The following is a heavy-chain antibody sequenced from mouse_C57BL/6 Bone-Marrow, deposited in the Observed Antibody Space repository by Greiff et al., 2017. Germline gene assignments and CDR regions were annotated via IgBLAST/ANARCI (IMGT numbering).Heavy chain of an antibody. CDR2: IYPGDGDT. J-gene: IGHJ3*01. CDR3: ARRGQLRFAY. D-gene: IGHD6-1*01. Sequence: QVQLKESGAELVKPGASVKISCKASGYAFSSYWMNWVKQRPGKGLEWIGQIYPGDGDTNYNGKFKGKATLTADKSSSAAYMQLSSLTSEDSAVYFCARRGQLRFAYWGQGTLVTVSA. CDR1: GYAFSSYW. V-gene: IGHV1-80*01.